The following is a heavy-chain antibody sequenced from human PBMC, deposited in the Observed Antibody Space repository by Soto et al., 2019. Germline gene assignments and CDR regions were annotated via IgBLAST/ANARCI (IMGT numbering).Heavy chain of an antibody. D-gene: IGHD5-18*01. V-gene: IGHV1-8*01. J-gene: IGHJ6*02. CDR1: GYTFTSYD. Sequence: ASVKVSCKASGYTFTSYDINWVRQATGQGLEWMGWMNPNSGNTGYAQEFQGRVTMTRNTSISTAYMELSSLRSEDTAVYYCARGRVQLWTEAYYYYYGMDVWGQGTTVTVSS. CDR3: ARGRVQLWTEAYYYYYGMDV. CDR2: MNPNSGNT.